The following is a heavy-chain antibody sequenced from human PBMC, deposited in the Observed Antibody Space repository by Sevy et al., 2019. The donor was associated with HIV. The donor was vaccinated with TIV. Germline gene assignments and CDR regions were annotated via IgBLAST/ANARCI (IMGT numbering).Heavy chain of an antibody. V-gene: IGHV1-24*01. J-gene: IGHJ3*02. CDR2: FDPEDGET. CDR1: GYTLTELS. CDR3: ATGVAANHDAFDI. Sequence: ASVKVSCKVSGYTLTELSMHWVRQAPGKGLEWMGGFDPEDGETIYAQKFQGRVTMTEDTSTDTAYMELSSLRSEDTAVYYRATGVAANHDAFDIWGQGTMVTVSS. D-gene: IGHD6-19*01.